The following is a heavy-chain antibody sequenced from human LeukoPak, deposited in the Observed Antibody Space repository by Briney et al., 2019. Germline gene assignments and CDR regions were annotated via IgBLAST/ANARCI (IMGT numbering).Heavy chain of an antibody. V-gene: IGHV1-2*02. Sequence: ASVKVSCKASGYTFTRYYMHWVRQAPGQGLEGMGWINPNSGGTNYAKKFQVRITMTSDTSISTAYMELSRLRSDDTAVYYCARDSDIVVVVARPDYWGQGTLVTVSS. CDR1: GYTFTRYY. J-gene: IGHJ4*02. CDR2: INPNSGGT. D-gene: IGHD2-15*01. CDR3: ARDSDIVVVVARPDY.